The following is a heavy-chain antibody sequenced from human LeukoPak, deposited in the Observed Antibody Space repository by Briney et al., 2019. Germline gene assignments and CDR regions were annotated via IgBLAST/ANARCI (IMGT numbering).Heavy chain of an antibody. CDR1: GGSISSSSYY. J-gene: IGHJ4*02. Sequence: SETLSLTCTVSGGSISSSSYYWGWIRQPPGKGLEWIGSIYYSGSTYYNPSLKSRVTISVDTSKNQFSLKLSSVTAADTAVYYCARSPKGVGIAAAALDYWGQGTLVTVSS. D-gene: IGHD6-13*01. CDR3: ARSPKGVGIAAAALDY. CDR2: IYYSGST. V-gene: IGHV4-39*07.